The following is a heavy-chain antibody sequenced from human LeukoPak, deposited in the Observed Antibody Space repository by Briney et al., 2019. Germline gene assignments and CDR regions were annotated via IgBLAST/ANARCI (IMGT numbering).Heavy chain of an antibody. CDR2: IHYSGST. V-gene: IGHV4-39*01. Sequence: PSETLSLTCTASGGSISSSRYYWGWIRQPPGKGLEWIGSIHYSGSTYYNPSLKSRLTISVDTSKNQFSLRLSSVTAADTAVYFCASLLTTMSTAYWGQGTLVTVSS. CDR1: GGSISSSRYY. J-gene: IGHJ4*02. CDR3: ASLLTTMSTAY. D-gene: IGHD4-17*01.